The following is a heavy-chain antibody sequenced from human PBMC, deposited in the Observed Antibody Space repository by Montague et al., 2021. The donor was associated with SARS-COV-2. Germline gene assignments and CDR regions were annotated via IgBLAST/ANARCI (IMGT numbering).Heavy chain of an antibody. D-gene: IGHD6-13*01. CDR1: GFTFSSYA. CDR3: AEVGSSWYHGYYYGMDV. J-gene: IGHJ6*02. CDR2: ISGSSGST. V-gene: IGHV3-23*01. Sequence: SLRLSCAASGFTFSSYAMSWVRQAPGKGLEWVSAISGSSGSTYYADSVKGRFTISRDNSKNTLYLQMNSLRAEDTAVYYCAEVGSSWYHGYYYGMDVWGQGTTVTVSS.